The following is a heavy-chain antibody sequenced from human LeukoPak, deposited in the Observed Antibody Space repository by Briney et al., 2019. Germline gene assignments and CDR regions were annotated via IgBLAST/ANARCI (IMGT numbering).Heavy chain of an antibody. CDR2: IYYSGST. V-gene: IGHV4-39*07. J-gene: IGHJ4*02. Sequence: SETLSLTCTVSGGSINSTSNYWGWIRQPPGKGLEWIGSIYYSGSTSYNPSLKSRVTISVNTSKNQFSLKLSSVTAADTAVYFCAGDYGDYYFDYWGQGTLVTVSS. D-gene: IGHD4-17*01. CDR1: GGSINSTSNY. CDR3: AGDYGDYYFDY.